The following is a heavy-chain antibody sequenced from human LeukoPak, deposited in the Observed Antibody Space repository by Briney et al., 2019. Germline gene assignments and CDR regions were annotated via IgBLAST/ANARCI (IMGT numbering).Heavy chain of an antibody. V-gene: IGHV1-69*01. CDR1: GGTFSSYA. D-gene: IGHD2-2*01. Sequence: SVKVSXKASGGTFSSYAISWVRQAPGQGLEWMGGIIPIFGTANYAQKFQGRVTITADESTSTAYMELSSLRSEDTAVYYCARERGNIVVVPAANGFDPWGQGTLVTVSS. J-gene: IGHJ5*02. CDR2: IIPIFGTA. CDR3: ARERGNIVVVPAANGFDP.